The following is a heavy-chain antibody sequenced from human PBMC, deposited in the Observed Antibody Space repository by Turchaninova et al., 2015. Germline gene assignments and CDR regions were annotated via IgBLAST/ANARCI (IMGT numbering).Heavy chain of an antibody. D-gene: IGHD1-26*01. V-gene: IGHV2-26*01. CDR1: GFSLSNARLG. Sequence: QVTLKESGPVLVKPTETLTLTCTVSGFSLSNARLGVSWIRQPPGTALEWLPHIFSNAETSYSTSLNSRLTISKDTSKSQVVLTMTNMDPVDTATYYCARFRGSYQYYFDYWGQGTLVTVSS. CDR3: ARFRGSYQYYFDY. J-gene: IGHJ4*02. CDR2: IFSNAET.